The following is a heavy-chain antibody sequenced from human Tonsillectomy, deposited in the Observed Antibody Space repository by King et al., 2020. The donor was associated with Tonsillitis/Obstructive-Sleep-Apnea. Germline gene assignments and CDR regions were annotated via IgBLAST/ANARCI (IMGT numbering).Heavy chain of an antibody. CDR3: ARHLGTSEYQLLL. CDR1: GYIFTSYW. Sequence: QLVQSGAEVKKPGESLRLSCKGSGYIFTSYWISWVRQMPGKGLEWMGRIDPSDSYTNYSPSFQGHVTISADKSISTAYLQWSSLKASDTAMYYCARHLGTSEYQLLLWGQGTLVTVSS. J-gene: IGHJ4*02. D-gene: IGHD2-2*01. CDR2: IDPSDSYT. V-gene: IGHV5-10-1*01.